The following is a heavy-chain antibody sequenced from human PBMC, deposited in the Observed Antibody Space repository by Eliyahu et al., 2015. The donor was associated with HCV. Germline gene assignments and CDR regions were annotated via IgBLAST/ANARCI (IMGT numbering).Heavy chain of an antibody. CDR2: IHNGGSI. CDR1: GLTVRSNH. D-gene: IGHD3-10*01. J-gene: IGHJ4*03. Sequence: EVQLVESGGDLVQPGGSLRLSCXVSGLTVRSNHMTWVRQAPGKGLEGVSVIHNGGSIFYTESVRGRFTISRDNSENTLYLQMHSLRADDTAVYYCARMQGFGSGPGYLDSWGQGTLVSVSS. V-gene: IGHV3-66*01. CDR3: ARMQGFGSGPGYLDS.